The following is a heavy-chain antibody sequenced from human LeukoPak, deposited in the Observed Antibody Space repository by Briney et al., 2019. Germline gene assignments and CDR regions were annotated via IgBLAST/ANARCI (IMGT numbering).Heavy chain of an antibody. D-gene: IGHD2-8*01. V-gene: IGHV4-39*01. Sequence: SETLSLTCTVSSDPITSSSYYWGWIRQPPEKGLEWIGSVYHTGQTYYNPSLKNRVTISVETSKHHFSLSLRSVTASDTAIYFCARLHVYYYGWFDPWGQGTLVTVSS. CDR1: SDPITSSSYY. J-gene: IGHJ5*02. CDR2: VYHTGQT. CDR3: ARLHVYYYGWFDP.